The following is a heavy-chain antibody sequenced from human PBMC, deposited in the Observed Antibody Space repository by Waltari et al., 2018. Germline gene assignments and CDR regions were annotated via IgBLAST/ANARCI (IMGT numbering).Heavy chain of an antibody. CDR3: ARGGYYDYVWGSPRPFDY. J-gene: IGHJ4*02. Sequence: QVQLQESGPGLVKPSETLSLTCTVSGGSISSYYCSWIRQPPGKGLEWIGYIYYSGRTNYNPSLKSRVTISVDTSKNQFSLKLSSVTAADTAVYYCARGGYYDYVWGSPRPFDYWGQGTLVTVSS. V-gene: IGHV4-59*01. CDR2: IYYSGRT. D-gene: IGHD3-16*01. CDR1: GGSISSYY.